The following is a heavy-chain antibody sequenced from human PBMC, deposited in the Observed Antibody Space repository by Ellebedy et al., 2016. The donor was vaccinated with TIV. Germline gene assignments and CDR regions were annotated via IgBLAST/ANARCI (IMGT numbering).Heavy chain of an antibody. CDR3: AAGGVGCVDNYFDP. Sequence: SVKVSCKSSAFTFTRSAVQWVRQSRGQGLESLGWIGVYSGDTIYAPKFHGRVTFTRDMSTGTAYMDLTGLTSEDTAMYYCAAGGVGCVDNYFDPWGQGTLVTVSS. J-gene: IGHJ5*02. CDR2: IGVYSGDT. D-gene: IGHD2-8*02. V-gene: IGHV1-58*01. CDR1: AFTFTRSA.